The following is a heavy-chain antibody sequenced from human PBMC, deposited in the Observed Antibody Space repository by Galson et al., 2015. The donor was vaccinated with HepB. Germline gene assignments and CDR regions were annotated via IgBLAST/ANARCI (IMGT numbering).Heavy chain of an antibody. CDR2: ISGSGGST. CDR3: ATYDSSGLGFEYFQH. Sequence: SLRLSCAASGFTFSSYAMSWVRQAPGKGLEWVSAISGSGGSTYYADSVKSRFTISRDNSKNTLYLQMNSLRAEDTAVYYCATYDSSGLGFEYFQHWGQGTLVTVSS. V-gene: IGHV3-23*01. CDR1: GFTFSSYA. D-gene: IGHD3-22*01. J-gene: IGHJ1*01.